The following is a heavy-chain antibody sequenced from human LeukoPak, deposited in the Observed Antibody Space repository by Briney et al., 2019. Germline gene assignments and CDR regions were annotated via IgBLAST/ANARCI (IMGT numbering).Heavy chain of an antibody. CDR1: GFTFSSYW. CDR2: ISGSGDGT. J-gene: IGHJ4*02. V-gene: IGHV3-23*01. Sequence: GGSLRLSCAASGFTFSSYWMHWVRQAPGGGLEWVSTISGSGDGTYYADSVEGRFTISRDNSKNTLYLQMNSLRAEDTAVYYCATVQFQLPPARWPSIYWGQGTLVTVSS. CDR3: ATVQFQLPPARWPSIY. D-gene: IGHD5-24*01.